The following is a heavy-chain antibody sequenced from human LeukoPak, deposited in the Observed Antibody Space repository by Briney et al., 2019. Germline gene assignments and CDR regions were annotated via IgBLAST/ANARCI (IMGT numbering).Heavy chain of an antibody. Sequence: PGGSLRLSCAASGFTFSSYAMSWVRQAPGKGLEWVSAISGSGGSKYYADSVKGRFTISRDNSKNTLYLQMNSLRAEDTAVYYCARDSARSGGSCSDYWGQGTLVTVSS. V-gene: IGHV3-23*01. CDR1: GFTFSSYA. CDR3: ARDSARSGGSCSDY. D-gene: IGHD2-15*01. J-gene: IGHJ4*02. CDR2: ISGSGGSK.